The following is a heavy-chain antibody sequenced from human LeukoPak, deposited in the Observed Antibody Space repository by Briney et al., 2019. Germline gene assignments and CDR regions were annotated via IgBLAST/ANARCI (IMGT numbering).Heavy chain of an antibody. CDR2: IYTSGST. J-gene: IGHJ4*02. CDR3: ARDNGGVIDY. D-gene: IGHD2-8*02. CDR1: GGSISSSSYY. Sequence: SETLSLTCIVSGGSISSSSYYWSWIRQPAGKGLEWIGRIYTSGSTNYNPSLKSRVTMSVDTSKNQFSLKLSSVTAADTAVYYCARDNGGVIDYWGQGTLVTVSS. V-gene: IGHV4-61*02.